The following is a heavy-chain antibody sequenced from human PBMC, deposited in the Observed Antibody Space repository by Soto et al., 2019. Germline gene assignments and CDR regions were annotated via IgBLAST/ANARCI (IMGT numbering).Heavy chain of an antibody. V-gene: IGHV4-59*08. J-gene: IGHJ4*02. Sequence: SETLSLTCTVSGGSISSYYWSWIRQPPGKGLEWIGYIYYSGSTNYNPSLKSRVTISVDTSKNQFSLKLSSVTAADTAVYYCARLPSLDILTVRGEKKTDYWGQGTLVTVSS. CDR2: IYYSGST. CDR3: ARLPSLDILTVRGEKKTDY. CDR1: GGSISSYY. D-gene: IGHD3-9*01.